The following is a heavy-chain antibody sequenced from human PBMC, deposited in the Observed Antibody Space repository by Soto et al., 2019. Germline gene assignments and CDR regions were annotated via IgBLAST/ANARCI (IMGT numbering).Heavy chain of an antibody. CDR1: GFTFDDYA. V-gene: IGHV3-9*01. J-gene: IGHJ6*03. Sequence: GGSLRLSCAASGFTFDDYAMHWVRQAPGKVLEWVSGISWNSGSIGYADSVKGRFTISRDNAKNSLYLQMNSLRAEDTALYYCAKDYHRLMIATHYDFWSGYPHMDVWGKGTTVTVSS. D-gene: IGHD3-3*01. CDR3: AKDYHRLMIATHYDFWSGYPHMDV. CDR2: ISWNSGSI.